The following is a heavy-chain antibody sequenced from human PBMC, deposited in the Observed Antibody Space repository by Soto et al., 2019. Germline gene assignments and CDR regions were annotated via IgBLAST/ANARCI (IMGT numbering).Heavy chain of an antibody. CDR2: IYHSGRT. J-gene: IGHJ3*01. D-gene: IGHD2-21*01. CDR3: ARHWGGRSDDDTSYPFEV. CDR1: GGSISSGDYY. Sequence: PSETLSLTCTVSGGSISSGDYYWSWIRQHPGKGLEWIGYIYHSGRTYYNPSLKSRVTISVDRSKNQFSLKLRSVTAADTAVYYCARHWGGRSDDDTSYPFEVRGQGTMVTVSS. V-gene: IGHV4-30-4*01.